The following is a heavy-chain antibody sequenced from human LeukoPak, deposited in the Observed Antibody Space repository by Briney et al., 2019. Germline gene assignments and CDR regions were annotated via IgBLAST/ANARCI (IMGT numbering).Heavy chain of an antibody. D-gene: IGHD1-26*01. Sequence: ASVKVSCKASGYTFTNYGFSWVRQAPGQGLEWMGWISAYSGKTDYARKFQGRITLTTETSTSTAYMELRSLTSDDAAVYYCARDLAWGDNEGRGATTHPFYYYYMDVWGKGTTVTVSS. CDR2: ISAYSGKT. CDR3: ARDLAWGDNEGRGATTHPFYYYYMDV. CDR1: GYTFTNYG. V-gene: IGHV1-18*01. J-gene: IGHJ6*03.